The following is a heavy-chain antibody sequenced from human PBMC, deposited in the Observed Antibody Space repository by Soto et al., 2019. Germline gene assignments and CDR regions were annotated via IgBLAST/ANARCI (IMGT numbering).Heavy chain of an antibody. D-gene: IGHD2-2*01. V-gene: IGHV5-51*01. CDR2: IYPGDSDT. Sequence: EMQLVQSGTEVKKPGESLKISCKATGYSFTNYWIGWVRQMPGKGLEWMGTIYPGDSDTRYGPAFEGQVTISADKSITTAYLQWSSLKASDTAVYFCARRGQYCTSKICLAHYYYTLDVWGQGTTVIVSS. J-gene: IGHJ6*02. CDR1: GYSFTNYW. CDR3: ARRGQYCTSKICLAHYYYTLDV.